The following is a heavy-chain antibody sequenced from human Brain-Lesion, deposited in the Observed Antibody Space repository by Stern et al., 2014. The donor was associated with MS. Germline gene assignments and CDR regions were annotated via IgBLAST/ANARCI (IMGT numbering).Heavy chain of an antibody. J-gene: IGHJ4*02. CDR1: GFTFSYHA. D-gene: IGHD4-17*01. CDR3: ARGGAVTTSDYYLDY. V-gene: IGHV3-30*01. Sequence: AQLVESGGGVVQPGRSRRLSCAASGFTFSYHAMNWVRQAPGKGLEWVALISYDGSDKNDADSVKGRFTISRDNSRNTLYLQMNSLRVDDTAVYYCARGGAVTTSDYYLDYWGQGILVTVSS. CDR2: ISYDGSDK.